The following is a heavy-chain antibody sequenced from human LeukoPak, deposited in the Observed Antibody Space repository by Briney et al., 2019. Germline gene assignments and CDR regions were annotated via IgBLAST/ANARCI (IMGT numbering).Heavy chain of an antibody. D-gene: IGHD5-24*01. CDR2: ISAYNGNT. CDR1: GYTFTSYG. CDR3: ARPQEEDGYNYNWAFDY. Sequence: ATVKVSCRASGYTFTSYGINWVRQAPGQGLEWMGWISAYNGNTNYAQELQGRVTMTTDTSTTTAYMELRSLRSDDTAVYYCARPQEEDGYNYNWAFDYWGQGTLVTVSS. V-gene: IGHV1-18*01. J-gene: IGHJ4*02.